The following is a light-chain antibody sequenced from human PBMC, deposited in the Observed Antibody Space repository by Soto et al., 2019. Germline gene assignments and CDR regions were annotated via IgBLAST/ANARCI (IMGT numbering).Light chain of an antibody. J-gene: IGKJ1*01. CDR3: QQYYSNPVA. Sequence: DIVMTQSPDSLAVSLGERATINCKSSQSILSSSNNKDYLAWYQQKPGQPPRLLIYWASTRESGVPDRFSGSGSGTDFTLTISSLQAEDVAVYYCQQYYSNPVAFGQGTKVEIK. V-gene: IGKV4-1*01. CDR2: WAS. CDR1: QSILSSSNNKDY.